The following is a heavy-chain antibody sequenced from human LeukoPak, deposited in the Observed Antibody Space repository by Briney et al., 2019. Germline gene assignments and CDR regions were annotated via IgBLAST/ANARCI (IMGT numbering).Heavy chain of an antibody. D-gene: IGHD1-7*01. CDR3: ARHVSETGTTVYYYGMDV. Sequence: SETLSLTCTVSGGSISSYYWSWLRQPPGKGLEWIGYIYYRGSTNYNSSLKRRVTISVDTSKNQFSLKLSSVTAADTAVYYCARHVSETGTTVYYYGMDVWGQGTMVTVSS. CDR1: GGSISSYY. J-gene: IGHJ6*02. V-gene: IGHV4-59*08. CDR2: IYYRGST.